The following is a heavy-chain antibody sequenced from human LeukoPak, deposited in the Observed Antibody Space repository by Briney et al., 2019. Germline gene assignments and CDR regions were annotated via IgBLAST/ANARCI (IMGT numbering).Heavy chain of an antibody. CDR1: GYSISSGYY. J-gene: IGHJ4*02. D-gene: IGHD3-10*01. CDR3: ARDIPRGPVLTHFDY. V-gene: IGHV4-38-2*02. Sequence: SETLSLTCTVSGYSISSGYYWGWVRQPPGKGLEWIGSIYQSGSTYYNPSLKSRVTISVDTSKNQFSLKLSSVTAADTAVYYCARDIPRGPVLTHFDYWGQGTLVTVSS. CDR2: IYQSGST.